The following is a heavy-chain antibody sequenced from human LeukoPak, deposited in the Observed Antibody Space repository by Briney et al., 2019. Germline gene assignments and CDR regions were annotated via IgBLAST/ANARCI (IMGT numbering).Heavy chain of an antibody. D-gene: IGHD7-27*01. CDR1: GYSFTSYS. V-gene: IGHV5-51*01. CDR2: IYPGNSDM. CDR3: ARLANWGAFYI. Sequence: GESLKITRKGSGYSFTSYSMCWMRQMPGKGLEWMGIIYPGNSDMRYSPSLQGQVTISADKSISTAYLQWSSLKGSDTAMYYCARLANWGAFYIWGQGTMVTVSS. J-gene: IGHJ3*02.